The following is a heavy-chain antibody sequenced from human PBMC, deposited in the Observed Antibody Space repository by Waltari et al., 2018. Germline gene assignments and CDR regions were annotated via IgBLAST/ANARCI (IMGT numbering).Heavy chain of an antibody. CDR2: IYYSGST. V-gene: IGHV4-39*01. CDR1: GGSISSSSYY. Sequence: QLQLQESGPGLVKPSETLSLTCTVSGGSISSSSYYWGWIRQPPGKGLEWIGSIYYSGSTYSTPSLKSLVTIAVDTSKNQFSLKLSSVTAADTAVYYCARHFFGYRAVAGGYFDYWGQGTLVTVSS. D-gene: IGHD6-19*01. CDR3: ARHFFGYRAVAGGYFDY. J-gene: IGHJ4*02.